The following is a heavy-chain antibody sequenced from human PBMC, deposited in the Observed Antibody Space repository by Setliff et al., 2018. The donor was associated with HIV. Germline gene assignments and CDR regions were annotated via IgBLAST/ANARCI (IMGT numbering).Heavy chain of an antibody. CDR1: GYTFTSYG. D-gene: IGHD5-18*01. V-gene: IGHV7-4-1*02. CDR3: ARARASSRWPTAIFDI. J-gene: IGHJ3*02. CDR2: INTYTGNP. Sequence: ASVKVSCKASGYTFTSYGMNWVRQAPGQGLEWMGWINTYTGNPTYAQGFTGRFVFSLDTSVSTAYLQISSLKAEDTAVYYCARARASSRWPTAIFDIWGQGTMVTVSS.